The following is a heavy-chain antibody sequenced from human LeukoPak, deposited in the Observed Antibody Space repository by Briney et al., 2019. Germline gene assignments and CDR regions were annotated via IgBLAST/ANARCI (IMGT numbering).Heavy chain of an antibody. CDR2: INWNGGST. Sequence: PGGSLRLSCAASGFTFSSYAMSWVRQAPGKGLEWVSGINWNGGSTGYADSVKGRFTISRDNAKNSLYLQMNSLRAEDTALYYCARRDGYSYGFGPGYFDLWGRGTLVTVSS. D-gene: IGHD5-18*01. CDR1: GFTFSSYA. V-gene: IGHV3-20*04. J-gene: IGHJ2*01. CDR3: ARRDGYSYGFGPGYFDL.